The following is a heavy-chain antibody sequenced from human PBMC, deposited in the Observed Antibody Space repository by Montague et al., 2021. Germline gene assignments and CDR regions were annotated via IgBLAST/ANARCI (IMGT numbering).Heavy chain of an antibody. CDR3: ARDNGYCNITSCSPLTY. J-gene: IGHJ4*02. CDR2: IYYSGSAGGTT. Sequence: SETLSLTCTVSGGSISSFYWSWIRQPPEKGLELIAYIYYSGSAGGTTNYNPSLKSRVTISVDSSKNQLSLQLTSVTTADTAVYYCARDNGYCNITSCSPLTYWGQGTLVTVSS. V-gene: IGHV4-59*12. CDR1: GGSISSFY. D-gene: IGHD2-2*03.